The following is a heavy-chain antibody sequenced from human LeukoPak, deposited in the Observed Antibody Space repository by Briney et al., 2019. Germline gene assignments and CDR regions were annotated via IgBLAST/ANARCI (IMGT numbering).Heavy chain of an antibody. D-gene: IGHD2-2*01. CDR3: ARHFCSSTSCSN. CDR2: ISSSSSFI. J-gene: IGHJ4*02. CDR1: GFPFSSYT. Sequence: GGSLRLSCAASGFPFSSYTMNWVRHTPGKGLEWVASISSSSSFIYYADSVKGRFTISRDNAKDSLYLQMNSLRAEDTAVYYCARHFCSSTSCSNWGQGTLVTVSS. V-gene: IGHV3-21*01.